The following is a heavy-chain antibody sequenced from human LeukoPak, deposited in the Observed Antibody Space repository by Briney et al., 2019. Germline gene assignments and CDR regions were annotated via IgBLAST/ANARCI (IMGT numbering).Heavy chain of an antibody. D-gene: IGHD6-19*01. CDR1: GYTFTGYY. CDR3: ARGLDSSGWSYFDY. J-gene: IGHJ4*02. Sequence: ASVKLSCTASGYTFTGYYMHWVRQAPGQGLEWMGWINPTSGGTTYAQKFQGRVTTTRDTSIRTAYMELSRLRCDATSVYYCARGLDSSGWSYFDYWGQGTLVTVSS. CDR2: INPTSGGT. V-gene: IGHV1-2*02.